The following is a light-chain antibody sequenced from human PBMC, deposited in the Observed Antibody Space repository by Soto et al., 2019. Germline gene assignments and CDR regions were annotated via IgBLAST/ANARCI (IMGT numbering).Light chain of an antibody. CDR3: QQYNTFWT. Sequence: DIQMTQSPPTLSASVGDRVTITCRASQSISSWLAWYQQKPGKAPKLLIYDVSNLESGVPSRFSGSGSGTEFTLTISSLQPDDVATYYCQQYNTFWTFGQGTKVEIK. CDR2: DVS. J-gene: IGKJ1*01. V-gene: IGKV1-5*01. CDR1: QSISSW.